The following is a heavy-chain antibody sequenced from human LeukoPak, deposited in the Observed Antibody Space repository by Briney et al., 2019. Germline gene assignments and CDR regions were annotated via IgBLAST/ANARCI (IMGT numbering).Heavy chain of an antibody. CDR2: ISSSSSYI. J-gene: IGHJ4*02. Sequence: GGSLRLSCAASGFTFSSYSMNWVRQAPGKGLEWVSSISSSSSYIYYADSVKGRFTISRDNAKNSLYLEMNSLRAEDTAVYYCARDRSIDSSGYYYVVRPFDYWGQGTLVTVSS. V-gene: IGHV3-21*01. CDR3: ARDRSIDSSGYYYVVRPFDY. CDR1: GFTFSSYS. D-gene: IGHD3-22*01.